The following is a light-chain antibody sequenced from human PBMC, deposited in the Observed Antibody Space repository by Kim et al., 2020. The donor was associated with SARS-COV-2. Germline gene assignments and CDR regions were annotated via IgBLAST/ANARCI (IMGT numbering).Light chain of an antibody. CDR2: GAS. V-gene: IGKV3-15*01. CDR1: QSVGSD. J-gene: IGKJ4*01. CDR3: QQYNNWPLT. Sequence: VSPGARATPPWRARQSVGSDFAWDQQKPGQAPRLLIYGASTRATDIPSRFSGRESGTEFTLTLSSLQSEDFAGYYCQQYNNWPLTFGGGTKVDIK.